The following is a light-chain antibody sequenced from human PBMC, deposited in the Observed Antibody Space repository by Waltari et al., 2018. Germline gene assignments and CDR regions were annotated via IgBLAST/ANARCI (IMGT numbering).Light chain of an antibody. V-gene: IGKV1-5*03. CDR2: GSS. CDR3: QQYNSYSLT. J-gene: IGKJ4*01. CDR1: QSISTW. Sequence: DIQMTQSTSTLSASVGDRVTITCRASQSISTWLAWYQQKPGRAPNLLIYGSSTLESGVPSRCSGSGSGTEFTLTISSLQPDDFATYYCQQYNSYSLTFGGGTKVEIK.